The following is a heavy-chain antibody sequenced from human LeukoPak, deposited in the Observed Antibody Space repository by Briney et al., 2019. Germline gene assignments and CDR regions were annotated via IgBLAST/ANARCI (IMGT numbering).Heavy chain of an antibody. CDR1: GFSFSSYS. CDR3: AKSGYNRFDY. J-gene: IGHJ4*02. CDR2: ISGSGSGGST. V-gene: IGHV3-23*01. Sequence: GGSLRLSCAASGFSFSSYSMSWVRQAPGKGLEWVSSISGSGSGGSTYYADSVKGRFTISRDNSKNTLYLQMNSLIAEDTAVYYCAKSGYNRFDYWGQGTRVTVSS. D-gene: IGHD5-24*01.